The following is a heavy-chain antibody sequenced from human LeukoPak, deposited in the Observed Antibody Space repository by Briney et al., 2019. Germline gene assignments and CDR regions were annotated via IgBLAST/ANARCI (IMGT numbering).Heavy chain of an antibody. D-gene: IGHD5-24*01. CDR2: IYSGGST. Sequence: GGSLRLSCAASGFTFSSYAMSWVRHTPGKGLEWVSLIYSGGSTYYADSVKGRFTISRDNSKNTLYLQMNSLRAEDTAVYYCASRDKGYYYGMDVWGRGTTVTVSS. J-gene: IGHJ6*02. V-gene: IGHV3-66*01. CDR1: GFTFSSYA. CDR3: ASRDKGYYYGMDV.